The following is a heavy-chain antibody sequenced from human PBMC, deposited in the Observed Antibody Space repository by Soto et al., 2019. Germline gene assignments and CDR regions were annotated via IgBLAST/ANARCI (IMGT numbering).Heavy chain of an antibody. CDR2: ISGSGGST. J-gene: IGHJ4*02. V-gene: IGHV3-23*01. CDR3: AKDLGETAITVTYFDY. CDR1: GFTFSSYA. D-gene: IGHD4-17*01. Sequence: GGSLRLSCAAPGFTFSSYAMSWVRQAPGKGLEWVSAISGSGGSTYYADSVKGRFTISRYNSKNTLYLQMNSLRAEDTAVYYCAKDLGETAITVTYFDYWGQGTLVTVSS.